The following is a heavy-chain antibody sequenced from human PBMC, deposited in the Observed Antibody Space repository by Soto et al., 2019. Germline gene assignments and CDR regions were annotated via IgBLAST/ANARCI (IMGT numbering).Heavy chain of an antibody. D-gene: IGHD5-18*01. V-gene: IGHV3-23*01. CDR1: GFTFSSYA. CDR3: AKTRGYSYGYHEVDAFDI. Sequence: EVQLLESGGGLVQPGGSLRLSCAASGFTFSSYAMSWVRQAPGKGLEWVSAISGSGGSTYYADSVKGRFTISRDNSKNTLYLQMNSLRAEDTAVYYCAKTRGYSYGYHEVDAFDIWGQGTMVTVSS. J-gene: IGHJ3*02. CDR2: ISGSGGST.